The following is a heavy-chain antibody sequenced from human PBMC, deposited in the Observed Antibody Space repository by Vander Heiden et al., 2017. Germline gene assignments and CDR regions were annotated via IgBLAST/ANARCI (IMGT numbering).Heavy chain of an antibody. Sequence: QVQLVQSGAEVKKPGASVKVSCKASGYTFTGYYMHWVRQAPGQGLEWIGRINPNSGCTNYAQKFQGRVTMTRDTSISTAYMELSRLRSDHTAGYYCASFWQQPYTFFDYWGQGTLVTVSS. V-gene: IGHV1-2*06. CDR1: GYTFTGYY. J-gene: IGHJ4*02. CDR2: INPNSGCT. D-gene: IGHD6-13*01. CDR3: ASFWQQPYTFFDY.